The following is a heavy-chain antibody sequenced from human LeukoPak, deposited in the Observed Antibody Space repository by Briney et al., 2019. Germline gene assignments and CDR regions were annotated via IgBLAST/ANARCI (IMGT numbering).Heavy chain of an antibody. Sequence: GGSLRLSCAASGFTFSSYAMSWVRQAPGKGLEWVSAISGSGVTTFYADSVKGRFTISRDNSKNTLYLQMNSLRAEDTAVYYCARPSSIYGELDYWGPGTLFTVSS. CDR2: ISGSGVTT. CDR1: GFTFSSYA. D-gene: IGHD3-10*01. CDR3: ARPSSIYGELDY. V-gene: IGHV3-23*01. J-gene: IGHJ4*02.